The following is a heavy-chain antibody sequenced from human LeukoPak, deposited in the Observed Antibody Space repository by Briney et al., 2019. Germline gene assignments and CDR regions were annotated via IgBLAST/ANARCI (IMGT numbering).Heavy chain of an antibody. V-gene: IGHV5-51*01. J-gene: IGHJ6*03. CDR3: VRHYRPPQDSRAAKPTGYYYYYMDV. Sequence: GESLKISCKVSGHSLSSYWIGWVRQTPGKGLEWMGIIYPSDSHTIYSPSFQGQVTVSADRSISTAYLQWSSLKASDTAIYYCVRHYRPPQDSRAAKPTGYYYYYMDVWGTGTTVIVSS. CDR2: IYPSDSHT. CDR1: GHSLSSYW. D-gene: IGHD3-16*02.